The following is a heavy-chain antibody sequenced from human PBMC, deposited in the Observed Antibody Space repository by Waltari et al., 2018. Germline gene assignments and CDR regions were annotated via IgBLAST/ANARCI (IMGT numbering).Heavy chain of an antibody. Sequence: QVQLVQSGAEVKKPGSSVKVSCKASGGTFSSYAISWVRQAPGQGLEWMGRIIPIFGTANYAQKFQGRVTITADKSTSTAYMELSSLRSEDTAVYYCARAGYGGPGYCSSTSCSVGGNYYYYGMDVWGQGTTVTVSS. J-gene: IGHJ6*02. V-gene: IGHV1-69*08. D-gene: IGHD2-2*01. CDR3: ARAGYGGPGYCSSTSCSVGGNYYYYGMDV. CDR1: GGTFSSYA. CDR2: IIPIFGTA.